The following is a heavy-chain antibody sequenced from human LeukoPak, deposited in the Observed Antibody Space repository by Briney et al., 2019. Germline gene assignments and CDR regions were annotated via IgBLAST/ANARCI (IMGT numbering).Heavy chain of an antibody. J-gene: IGHJ4*02. CDR2: VSHSGSI. Sequence: SETLSLTCTVSGGSISSSSYSWGWIRQPPGKGLEWIGSVSHSGSINYDPSLKNRVTISVDTSKNQFSLKLSSVTAADTAVYYCWAIVTTIKLDFWGQGTLVTVSS. D-gene: IGHD5-12*01. CDR3: WAIVTTIKLDF. CDR1: GGSISSSSYS. V-gene: IGHV4-39*01.